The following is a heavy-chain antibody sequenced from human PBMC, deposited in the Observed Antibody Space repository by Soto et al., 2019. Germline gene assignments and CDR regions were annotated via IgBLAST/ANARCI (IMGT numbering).Heavy chain of an antibody. D-gene: IGHD2-2*01. CDR3: ESINTLPGCSSTSCYGRSGDY. CDR1: GYTFTSYA. CDR2: IHTNTGNP. Sequence: QVQLVQSGSELKKPGASVKVSCKASGYTFTSYAMNWVRQAPGQGLEWMGWIHTNTGNPTYAQGFTGRFVFSLDSSVSTAYLPICSLKAEDTSVYYCESINTLPGCSSTSCYGRSGDYWGQGALVTVSS. J-gene: IGHJ4*02. V-gene: IGHV7-4-1*01.